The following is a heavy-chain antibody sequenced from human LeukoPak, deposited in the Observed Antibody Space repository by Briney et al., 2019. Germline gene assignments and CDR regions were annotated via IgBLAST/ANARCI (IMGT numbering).Heavy chain of an antibody. Sequence: GGSLRLSCAASGFTVSSNYMSWVRQAPGKGLEWVSVIYSGGSTYYADSVKGRFTISRDNSKNTLYLQMNSLRAEDTAVYYCARDRMVAATGMDVWGQGTTVTVSS. D-gene: IGHD2-15*01. CDR2: IYSGGST. CDR3: ARDRMVAATGMDV. CDR1: GFTVSSNY. J-gene: IGHJ6*02. V-gene: IGHV3-66*01.